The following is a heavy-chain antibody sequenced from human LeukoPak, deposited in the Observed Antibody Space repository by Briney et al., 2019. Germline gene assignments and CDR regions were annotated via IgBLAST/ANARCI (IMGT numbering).Heavy chain of an antibody. J-gene: IGHJ4*02. CDR3: GRDPVDY. Sequence: PGGSLRLSCAASGFTFSYYAMNWVRQAPGKGLEWVSYISRSGKNIYYADSVKGRFTISRDNARNSLFLQMNSLRVEDTAVYYCGRDPVDYWGQGTLVTVSS. V-gene: IGHV3-48*03. CDR1: GFTFSYYA. CDR2: ISRSGKNI.